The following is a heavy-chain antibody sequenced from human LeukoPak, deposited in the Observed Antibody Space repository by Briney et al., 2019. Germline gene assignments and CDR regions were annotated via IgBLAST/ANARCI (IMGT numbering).Heavy chain of an antibody. CDR2: IYYSGST. CDR3: ARDGFPGSGYYTGLH. CDR1: GGSISSGGYY. J-gene: IGHJ4*02. Sequence: SETLSLTCTVSGGSISSGGYYWSWIRQHPGKGLEWIGYIYYSGSTYYNPSLKSRVTISVDTSKNQFSLKLSSVTAADTAVYYCARDGFPGSGYYTGLHWGQGTLVTVSS. D-gene: IGHD3-3*01. V-gene: IGHV4-31*03.